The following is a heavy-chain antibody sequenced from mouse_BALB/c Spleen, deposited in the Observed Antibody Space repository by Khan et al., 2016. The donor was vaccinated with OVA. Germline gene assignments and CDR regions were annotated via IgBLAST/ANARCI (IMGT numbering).Heavy chain of an antibody. D-gene: IGHD1-1*01. J-gene: IGHJ2*01. CDR3: ARGNYYWYYFDY. V-gene: IGHV3-2*02. Sequence: EVQLQESGPGLVKPSQSLSLTCTVTGYSITSGYARNWIRQFPGNKLEWMGYLSYSGGTSYNPSLKSRISITRDTSKNQFFLQLNSVTTEDTASYYCARGNYYWYYFDYWGQGTTLTVAA. CDR1: GYSITSGYA. CDR2: LSYSGGT.